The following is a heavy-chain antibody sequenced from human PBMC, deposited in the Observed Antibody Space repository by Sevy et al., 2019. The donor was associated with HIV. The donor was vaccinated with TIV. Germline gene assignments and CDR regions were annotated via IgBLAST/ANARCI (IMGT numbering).Heavy chain of an antibody. Sequence: GGSLRLSCAASGFTFSIIYMNWVRQSPGKGLEWVGRMKSKTDGGTPDYAATVKDRFTMSRVDSKINLYLKMNSLKADDIAVYYCATVECPNGGSEAFDIWGQGTMVTVSS. CDR2: MKSKTDGGTP. V-gene: IGHV3-15*01. J-gene: IGHJ3*02. D-gene: IGHD3-16*01. CDR3: ATVECPNGGSEAFDI. CDR1: GFTFSIIY.